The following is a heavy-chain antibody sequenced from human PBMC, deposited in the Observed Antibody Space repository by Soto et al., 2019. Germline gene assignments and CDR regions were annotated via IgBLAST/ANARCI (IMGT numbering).Heavy chain of an antibody. CDR2: IIPIFGTA. CDR1: GGTFSSYA. D-gene: IGHD2-21*02. J-gene: IGHJ2*01. Sequence: QVQLVQSGAEVKKPGSSVKVSCKASGGTFSSYAISWVRQAPGQGLEWMGGIIPIFGTANYAQKFQGRVTITADESTSTAYMELSSRSSEDTAVYYCARVGLAYCGGDCYANWYFDLWGRGTLVTVSS. CDR3: ARVGLAYCGGDCYANWYFDL. V-gene: IGHV1-69*12.